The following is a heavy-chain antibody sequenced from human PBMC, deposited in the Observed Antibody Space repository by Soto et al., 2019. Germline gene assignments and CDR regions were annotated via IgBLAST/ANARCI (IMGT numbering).Heavy chain of an antibody. J-gene: IGHJ5*02. V-gene: IGHV1-18*01. CDR2: VRGANGHT. Sequence: QVQLVQSGAEVKKPGASVKVSCKASGYTFTTHGISWVRQVPGQGLEWMGWVRGANGHTNYAQSLQGRVTMTTDTYTNTAYMELRSLRSDDTAVYYCDRGLGYCRSGTCYREWFDPWGQGTLVTVSS. D-gene: IGHD2-15*01. CDR1: GYTFTTHG. CDR3: DRGLGYCRSGTCYREWFDP.